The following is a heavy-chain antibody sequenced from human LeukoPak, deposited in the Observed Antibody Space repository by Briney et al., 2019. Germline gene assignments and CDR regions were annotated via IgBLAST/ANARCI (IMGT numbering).Heavy chain of an antibody. CDR2: IYTSGST. CDR3: AGHQRNYLDY. CDR1: GGSISSYY. Sequence: SETLSLTCTVSGGSISSYYWSWIRQPPGKGLEWIGYIYTSGSTNYNPSLKSRVTISVDTSKNQFSLKLSSVTAADTAVYYCAGHQRNYLDYWGQGTLVTVSS. V-gene: IGHV4-4*09. J-gene: IGHJ4*02.